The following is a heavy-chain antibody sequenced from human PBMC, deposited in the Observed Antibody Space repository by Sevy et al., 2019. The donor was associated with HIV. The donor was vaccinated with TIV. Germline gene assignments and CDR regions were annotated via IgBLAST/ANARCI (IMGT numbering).Heavy chain of an antibody. D-gene: IGHD3-22*01. V-gene: IGHV4-34*01. CDR1: GGSFSGYY. CDR3: ARGRVYDSSGYYPFNFDY. CDR2: INHSGST. Sequence: SETLSLTCAVYGGSFSGYYWSWIRQPPGKGLEWIGEINHSGSTNYNPSLKSRVTISVDTSENQFSLKLSSVTAADTAVYYCARGRVYDSSGYYPFNFDYWGQGTLVTVSS. J-gene: IGHJ4*02.